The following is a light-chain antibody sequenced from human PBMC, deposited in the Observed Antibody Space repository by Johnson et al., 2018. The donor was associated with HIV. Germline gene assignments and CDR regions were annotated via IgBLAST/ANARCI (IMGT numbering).Light chain of an antibody. J-gene: IGLJ1*01. CDR3: GTWDISLSVGYV. Sequence: QSVLTQPPSVSAAPGQKVTISCSGSSSNIGNNYVSWYQQLPGTAPKLLICENNKRPSGIPDRFSGSKFGTSATLGITGLQTGDEADYYCGTWDISLSVGYVFGTGTKVTVL. CDR2: ENN. V-gene: IGLV1-51*02. CDR1: SSNIGNNY.